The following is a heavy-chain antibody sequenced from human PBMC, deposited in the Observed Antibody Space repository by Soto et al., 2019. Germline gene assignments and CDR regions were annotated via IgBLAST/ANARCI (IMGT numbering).Heavy chain of an antibody. D-gene: IGHD1-20*01. J-gene: IGHJ5*02. Sequence: QVQLQQWGAGLLKPSETLSLTCAVYGGSFSGYYWSWIRQPPGKGLEWIGEINHSGSTNYNPSLKSRVTLSVDTSKNQFSLKLSSVTAADTAVYYCATSITGGGDWFDPWGQGTLVTVSS. CDR1: GGSFSGYY. CDR3: ATSITGGGDWFDP. CDR2: INHSGST. V-gene: IGHV4-34*01.